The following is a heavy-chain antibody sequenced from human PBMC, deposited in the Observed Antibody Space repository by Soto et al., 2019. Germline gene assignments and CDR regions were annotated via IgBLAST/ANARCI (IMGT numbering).Heavy chain of an antibody. CDR2: IYYSGST. J-gene: IGHJ4*02. D-gene: IGHD2-8*02. Sequence: SETLSLTCTVSGGSISSYYWSWIRQPPGKGLEWIGYIYYSGSTNYNPSLKSRVTISVDKSKNQFSLKLSSVTAADTAVYYCAGGFWYYFDYWGQGTLVTVSS. CDR3: AGGFWYYFDY. CDR1: GGSISSYY. V-gene: IGHV4-59*12.